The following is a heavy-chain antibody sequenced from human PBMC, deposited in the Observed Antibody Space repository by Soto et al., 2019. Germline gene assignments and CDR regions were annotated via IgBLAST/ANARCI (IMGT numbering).Heavy chain of an antibody. Sequence: PSETLSLTCTVSGGSISSSSYYWGWIRQPPGKGLEWIGSIYYSGSTYYNPSLKSRVTISVDTSKNQFSLKLSSVTAADTAVYYCAREAPKAGTLPPGPSYFDYWGQGTLVTVSS. CDR2: IYYSGST. CDR3: AREAPKAGTLPPGPSYFDY. V-gene: IGHV4-39*07. CDR1: GGSISSSSYY. D-gene: IGHD6-13*01. J-gene: IGHJ4*02.